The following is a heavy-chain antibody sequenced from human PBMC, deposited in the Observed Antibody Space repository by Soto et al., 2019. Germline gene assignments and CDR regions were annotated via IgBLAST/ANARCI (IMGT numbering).Heavy chain of an antibody. CDR1: GFTFSSYG. CDR2: ISYDGSNK. V-gene: IGHV3-30*18. J-gene: IGHJ3*02. CDR3: AKDHGQGVDAFDI. D-gene: IGHD6-13*01. Sequence: QVQLVESGGGVVQPGRSLRLSCAASGFTFSSYGMHWVRQAPGKGLEWVAVISYDGSNKYYADSLKGRFTISRDNSKNTLYLQMNSLRAEDTAVYYCAKDHGQGVDAFDIWGQGTMVTVSS.